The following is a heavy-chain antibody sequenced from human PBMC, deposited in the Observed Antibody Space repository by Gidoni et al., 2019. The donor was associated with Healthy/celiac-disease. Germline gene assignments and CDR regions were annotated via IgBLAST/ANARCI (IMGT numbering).Heavy chain of an antibody. Sequence: EVQLVESGGVVVQPGGSLRLSCAASGFTFDDYTMHWVRQAPGKGLEWVSLISWDGGSTYYADSVKGRFTISRDNSKNSLYLQMNSLRTEDTALYYCARYCSSTSCYTSDAFDIWGQGTMVTVSS. CDR2: ISWDGGST. V-gene: IGHV3-43*01. D-gene: IGHD2-2*02. CDR1: GFTFDDYT. CDR3: ARYCSSTSCYTSDAFDI. J-gene: IGHJ3*02.